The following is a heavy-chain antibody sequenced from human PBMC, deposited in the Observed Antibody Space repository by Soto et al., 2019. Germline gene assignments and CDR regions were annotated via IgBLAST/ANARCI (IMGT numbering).Heavy chain of an antibody. CDR1: GFTFSSYA. J-gene: IGHJ4*02. D-gene: IGHD5-12*01. CDR3: AGGRRSGELDY. CDR2: ISYDGSNK. V-gene: IGHV3-30-3*01. Sequence: QVQLVESGGGVVQPGRSLRLSCAASGFTFSSYAMHWVRQAPGKGLEWVAVISYDGSNKYYADSEKGRFTISRDYSKNTLYQQRNSLRAEDTAVYYCAGGRRSGELDYWGQGTLVTVSS.